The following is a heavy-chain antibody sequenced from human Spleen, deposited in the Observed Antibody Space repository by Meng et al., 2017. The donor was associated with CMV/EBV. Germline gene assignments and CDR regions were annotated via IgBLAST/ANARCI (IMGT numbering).Heavy chain of an antibody. D-gene: IGHD3-3*01. Sequence: WMHWVRQAPGKGLVWVSRINSDGSSTSYADSVKGRFTISRDNAKNTLYLQMNSLRAEDTAAYYCARDGGSRGRFLEWLSSAMWWFDPWGQGTLVTVSS. V-gene: IGHV3-74*01. CDR2: INSDGSST. CDR1: W. J-gene: IGHJ5*02. CDR3: ARDGGSRGRFLEWLSSAMWWFDP.